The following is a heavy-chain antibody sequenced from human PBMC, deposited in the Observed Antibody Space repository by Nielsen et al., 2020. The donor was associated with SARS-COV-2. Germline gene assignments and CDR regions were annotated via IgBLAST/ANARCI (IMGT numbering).Heavy chain of an antibody. CDR1: GGSISGSSYY. Sequence: SETLSLTCTVSGGSISGSSYYWGWIRQPPGKGLEWIGSIYYSGSTYYNPSLKSRVTISVDTSKNQFSLKLSSVTAADTAVYYCARVARDRLVHNNWFDPWGQGTLVTVSS. CDR3: ARVARDRLVHNNWFDP. D-gene: IGHD6-19*01. J-gene: IGHJ5*02. CDR2: IYYSGST. V-gene: IGHV4-39*01.